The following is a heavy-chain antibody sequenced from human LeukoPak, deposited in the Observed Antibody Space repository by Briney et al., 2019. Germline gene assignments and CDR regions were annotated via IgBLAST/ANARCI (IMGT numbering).Heavy chain of an antibody. V-gene: IGHV4-4*07. Sequence: PSETLSLTCTVSGDSISSYYWSWIRQPAEEGLEWIGRIYISGSTFYNPSLKSRVTMSVDTSKNQFSLKLNSVTAADTAVYFCAVYGSGKIDYWGQGTLVTVSS. CDR2: IYISGST. CDR3: AVYGSGKIDY. J-gene: IGHJ4*02. D-gene: IGHD3-10*01. CDR1: GDSISSYY.